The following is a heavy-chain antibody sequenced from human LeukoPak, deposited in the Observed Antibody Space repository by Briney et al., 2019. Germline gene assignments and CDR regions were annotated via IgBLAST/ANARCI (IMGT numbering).Heavy chain of an antibody. D-gene: IGHD2-15*01. CDR1: GGSFSGYY. J-gene: IGHJ6*03. CDR3: ARPSELPYYYYYMDV. V-gene: IGHV4-34*01. Sequence: SETLSLTCAVYGGSFSGYYWSWIRQPPGKGLEWIGEINHSGSTNYNPSLKSRVTISVDTSKNQFSLKLSSVTAADTAVYYCARPSELPYYYYYMDVWGKGTTVTVSS. CDR2: INHSGST.